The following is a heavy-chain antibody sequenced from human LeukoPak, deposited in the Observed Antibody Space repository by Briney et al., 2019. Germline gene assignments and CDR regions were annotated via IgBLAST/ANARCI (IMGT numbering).Heavy chain of an antibody. CDR2: IYYSGST. CDR3: ARQVAVAGTLSAFDI. Sequence: SETLSLTCTVSGGSISSSSYYWGWIRQPPGKGLEWIGSIYYSGSTYYNPSLKSRVTISVDTSKNQFSLKLSSVTAADTAVHYCARQVAVAGTLSAFDIWGQGTMVTVSS. CDR1: GGSISSSSYY. J-gene: IGHJ3*02. V-gene: IGHV4-39*01. D-gene: IGHD6-19*01.